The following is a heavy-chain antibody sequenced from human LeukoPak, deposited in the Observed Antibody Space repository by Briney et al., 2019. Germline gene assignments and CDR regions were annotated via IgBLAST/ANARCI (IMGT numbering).Heavy chain of an antibody. J-gene: IGHJ3*02. CDR3: ARLCSSTSCYYSDAFDI. Sequence: PSETLSLTCTVSGGSISSGSYYWSWIRQPAGKGPEWIGRIYTSGSTNYNPSLKSRVTISVDTSKNQFSLKLSSVTAADTAVYYCARLCSSTSCYYSDAFDIWGQGTMVTVSS. CDR1: GGSISSGSYY. D-gene: IGHD2-2*01. V-gene: IGHV4-61*02. CDR2: IYTSGST.